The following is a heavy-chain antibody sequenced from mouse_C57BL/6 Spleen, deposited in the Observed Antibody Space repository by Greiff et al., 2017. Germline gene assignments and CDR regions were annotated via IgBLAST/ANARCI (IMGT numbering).Heavy chain of an antibody. J-gene: IGHJ3*01. CDR3: ARSNDGYPAWFAY. CDR2: FYPGDGKT. CDR1: GYAFSSYW. V-gene: IGHV1-80*01. Sequence: QVQLQQSGAELVKPGASVRISCKASGYAFSSYWLTWVKQRPGKGLAWIGRFYPGDGKTNYNGKFKGKATLTADKSSSTAYMQLSSLTSEDSAVYFCARSNDGYPAWFAYRGQEALVTVSA. D-gene: IGHD2-3*01.